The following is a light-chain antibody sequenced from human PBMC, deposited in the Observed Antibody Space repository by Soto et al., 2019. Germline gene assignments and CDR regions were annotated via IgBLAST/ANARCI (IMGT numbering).Light chain of an antibody. V-gene: IGKV3-11*01. CDR3: QQRSYWPWT. CDR1: QSVSSY. CDR2: DAS. J-gene: IGKJ1*01. Sequence: EIVFTHSPATLSLSPGERATLSCWASQSVSSYLAWYQHKPGQAPRLLIYDASNRATGIPARFSGSGSGTDFTLTISSLEPEDFAVYYCQQRSYWPWTFGQGTKVDIK.